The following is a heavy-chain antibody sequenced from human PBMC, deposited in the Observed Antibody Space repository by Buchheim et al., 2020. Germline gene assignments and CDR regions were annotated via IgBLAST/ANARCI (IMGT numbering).Heavy chain of an antibody. Sequence: QVQLQQWGAGLLKTSETLSLTCAVYGGSFSGYSWTWIRQPPGKGLEWIGEMNHSGNTNYSPSLKSRVTISADKSKKRFSLKLSSVTAADTAVYYCARGGYSYTFDYWGQGTL. V-gene: IGHV4-34*01. CDR3: ARGGYSYTFDY. CDR2: MNHSGNT. CDR1: GGSFSGYS. J-gene: IGHJ4*02. D-gene: IGHD5-18*01.